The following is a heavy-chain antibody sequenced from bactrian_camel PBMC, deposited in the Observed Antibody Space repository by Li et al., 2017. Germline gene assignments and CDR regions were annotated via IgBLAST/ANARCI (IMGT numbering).Heavy chain of an antibody. CDR2: IDADGTT. J-gene: IGHJ4*01. CDR3: AVVDDEDYVAGYYYSD. Sequence: QLVESGGGSVQSGGSMTLSCPVSDYIVTNYSMGWFRQEVGKQREGVAAIDADGTTTYADSVKGRFTASKDNAKNMVYLQMNSLKPEDTAVYYCAVVDDEDYVAGYYYSDWGQGTQVTVS. CDR1: DYIVTNYS. V-gene: IGHV3S53*01. D-gene: IGHD2*01.